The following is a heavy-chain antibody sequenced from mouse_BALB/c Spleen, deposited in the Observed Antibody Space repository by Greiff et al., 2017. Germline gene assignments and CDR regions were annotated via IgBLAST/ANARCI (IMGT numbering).Heavy chain of an antibody. Sequence: LVKTGASVKISCKASGYSFTGYYMPWVKQSHGKSLEWIGYISCYNGATSYNQKFKGKATFTVDTSSSTAYMQFNSLTSEDSAVYYCARSLRRGYAMDYWGQGTSVTVSS. J-gene: IGHJ4*01. V-gene: IGHV1S34*01. CDR2: ISCYNGAT. CDR1: GYSFTGYY. CDR3: ARSLRRGYAMDY.